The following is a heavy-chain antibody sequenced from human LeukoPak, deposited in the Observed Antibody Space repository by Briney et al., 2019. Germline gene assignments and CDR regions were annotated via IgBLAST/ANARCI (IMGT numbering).Heavy chain of an antibody. CDR2: IKQDGSEK. CDR3: AKTDSSDYSYFFDY. CDR1: GFTFSSYW. D-gene: IGHD3-22*01. V-gene: IGHV3-7*01. J-gene: IGHJ4*02. Sequence: GGSLRLSCAASGFTFSSYWMSWVRQAPGKGLEWVANIKQDGSEKCYVDSVKGRFTISRDNAKNSLYLQKNSLRAEDTAVYYCAKTDSSDYSYFFDYWGQGTLVTVSS.